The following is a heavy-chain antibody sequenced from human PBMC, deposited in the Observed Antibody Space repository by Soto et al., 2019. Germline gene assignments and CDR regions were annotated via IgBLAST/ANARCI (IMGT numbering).Heavy chain of an antibody. CDR1: GGSISSSSYY. D-gene: IGHD2-2*01. Sequence: SETLSLTCTVSGGSISSSSYYWGWIRQPPGKGLEWIGSIYYSGSTYYNPSLKSRVTISVDTSKNQFSLKLSSVTAADTAVYYCARHGGKRCSSTSCYGVYYYYYMDVWGKGTMVTVSS. CDR2: IYYSGST. V-gene: IGHV4-39*01. CDR3: ARHGGKRCSSTSCYGVYYYYYMDV. J-gene: IGHJ6*03.